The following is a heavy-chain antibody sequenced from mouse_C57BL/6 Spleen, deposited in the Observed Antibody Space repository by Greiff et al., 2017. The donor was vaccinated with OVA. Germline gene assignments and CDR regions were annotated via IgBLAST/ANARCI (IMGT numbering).Heavy chain of an antibody. CDR1: GYTFTDYY. CDR2: INPNNGGT. J-gene: IGHJ2*01. D-gene: IGHD1-1*01. Sequence: VQLLQSGPELVKPGASVKISCKASGYTFTDYYMNWVKQSHGQSLEWIGDINPNNGGTSYNQTFKGKATSTVDKSARTTYMELRSLTSEDCAVDYCTGTTVVPFDYWGQGTTLTVSA. V-gene: IGHV1-26*01. CDR3: TGTTVVPFDY.